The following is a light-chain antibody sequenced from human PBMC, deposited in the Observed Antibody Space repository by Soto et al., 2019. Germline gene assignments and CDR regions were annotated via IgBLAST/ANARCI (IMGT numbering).Light chain of an antibody. V-gene: IGKV1-27*01. CDR1: QGISTY. CDR3: QQYNNWPFS. Sequence: DIQLTQSPPSLSASVGDSVTIAYRVSQGISTYLNCYRHKTGEVPNLLIYRVFNLQSGLPSRFSGSGYGTDFILTISSLQPEDFALYFCQQYNNWPFSFGPGTRLEI. CDR2: RVF. J-gene: IGKJ5*01.